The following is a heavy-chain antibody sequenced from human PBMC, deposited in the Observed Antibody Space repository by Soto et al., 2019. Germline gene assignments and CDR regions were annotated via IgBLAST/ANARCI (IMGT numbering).Heavy chain of an antibody. D-gene: IGHD1-26*01. CDR1: GFTFSTYD. CDR3: ARGWRVGSPRRFYFGLDV. V-gene: IGHV3-21*01. J-gene: IGHJ6*02. CDR2: IGGATSYI. Sequence: EVQLVESGGGLVKPGGSPRLSCVGSGFTFSTYDLNWVRQAPGKGLEWVSSIGGATSYIDYAESVKGRFTISRDNAKNSLYLQMNSLRAEDTAVYYCARGWRVGSPRRFYFGLDVWGQGTTVTVSS.